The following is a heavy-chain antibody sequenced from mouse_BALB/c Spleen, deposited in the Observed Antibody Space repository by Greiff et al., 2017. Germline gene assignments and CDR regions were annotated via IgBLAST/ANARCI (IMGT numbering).Heavy chain of an antibody. CDR3: AREGFEDYAMDY. Sequence: QVQLQQSGAELVRPGTSVKISCKASGYTFTNYWLGWVKQRPGHGLEWIGDIYPGGGYTNYNEKFKGKATLTADTSSSTAYMQLSSLTSEDSAVYFCAREGFEDYAMDYWGQGTSVTVSS. J-gene: IGHJ4*01. V-gene: IGHV1-63*02. CDR1: GYTFTNYW. CDR2: IYPGGGYT.